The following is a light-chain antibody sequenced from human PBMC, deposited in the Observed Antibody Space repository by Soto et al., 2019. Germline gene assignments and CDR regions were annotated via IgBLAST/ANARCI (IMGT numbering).Light chain of an antibody. J-gene: IGLJ2*01. CDR3: RVWDTSSAVV. Sequence: SYELTQPPSVSVAPGQTASITCGGNNIGTKGVHWYQQKSGQAPVVVVYDDTDRPSGIPERFSGSNSGNTATLSISRVEAGDEADYYCRVWDTSSAVVFGGGTKLTVL. CDR2: DDT. CDR1: NIGTKG. V-gene: IGLV3-21*02.